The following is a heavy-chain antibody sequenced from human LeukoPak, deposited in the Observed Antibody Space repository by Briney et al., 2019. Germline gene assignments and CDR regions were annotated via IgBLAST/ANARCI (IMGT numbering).Heavy chain of an antibody. J-gene: IGHJ4*02. CDR3: ATLIYSGSQYHFDT. CDR1: TGAFKNYY. D-gene: IGHD1-26*01. CDR2: FLYSGTT. V-gene: IGHV4-59*01. Sequence: PSETLSLTCSVSTGAFKNYYWTWIRQPPGQGLEWIGNFLYSGTTTYRASLDSRLIISVDNSKNTVSLRLFSVTAADSAVYYCATLIYSGSQYHFDTWGQGTLVTVSS.